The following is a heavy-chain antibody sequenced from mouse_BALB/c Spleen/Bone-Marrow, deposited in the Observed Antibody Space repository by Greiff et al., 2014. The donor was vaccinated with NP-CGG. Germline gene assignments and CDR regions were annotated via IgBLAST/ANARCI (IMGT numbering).Heavy chain of an antibody. CDR3: EGEGLWDISYTMDY. CDR1: GFTFSSYA. J-gene: IGHJ4*01. D-gene: IGHD4-1*01. CDR2: VSSGGNYT. Sequence: EVKLMESGGGSVKPGGSLKLSCAASGFTFSSYAMSWVRQSPEKRLEWVAEVSSGGNYTYYPETVTGRFTISRDNATNTPYLKMSSLRSEETAIDYCEGEGLWDISYTMDYWGQGTSVTVSS. V-gene: IGHV5-9-4*01.